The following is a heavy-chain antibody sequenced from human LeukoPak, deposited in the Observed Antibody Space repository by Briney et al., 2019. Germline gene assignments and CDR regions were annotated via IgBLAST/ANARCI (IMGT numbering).Heavy chain of an antibody. J-gene: IGHJ3*02. D-gene: IGHD3-22*01. CDR1: GYTFNNYG. CDR3: ARASASPTNSNSYYFETTKKNAFDI. Sequence: ASVTVSCKPSGYTFNNYGITWVRQAPGQGLEWMGWISAYNGDKNYAQNLQGRVTMTTDTSTRTAYMELRSLSSDDTAVYYCARASASPTNSNSYYFETTKKNAFDIWGQGTMVTVSS. V-gene: IGHV1-18*01. CDR2: ISAYNGDK.